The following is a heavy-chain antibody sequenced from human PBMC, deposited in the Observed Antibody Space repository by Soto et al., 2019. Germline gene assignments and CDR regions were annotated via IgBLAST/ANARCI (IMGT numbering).Heavy chain of an antibody. D-gene: IGHD6-19*01. CDR3: ARYFRGSGRYFFDY. J-gene: IGHJ4*02. Sequence: GGSLRLSYAASGFTFSIYEMNWVRQAPGKGLEWVATIKHDGGGTYYVDSVEGRFTISRDNATHPLYLQMKSLRGEDTAVYYCARYFRGSGRYFFDYWGQGTLVTVSS. V-gene: IGHV3-7*03. CDR1: GFTFSIYE. CDR2: IKHDGGGT.